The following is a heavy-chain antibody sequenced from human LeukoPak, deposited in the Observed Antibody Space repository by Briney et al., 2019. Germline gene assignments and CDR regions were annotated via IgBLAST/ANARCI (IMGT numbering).Heavy chain of an antibody. Sequence: PGGSLRLSCAASGFTLSSYWMHWVRQAPGKGLEWVANIKQDGSEKYYVDSVKGRFTISRDNAKNSLYLQMNSLRAEDTAVYYCARDSYYDIEMDVWGQGTTVTVSS. J-gene: IGHJ6*02. V-gene: IGHV3-7*01. D-gene: IGHD3-9*01. CDR1: GFTLSSYW. CDR2: IKQDGSEK. CDR3: ARDSYYDIEMDV.